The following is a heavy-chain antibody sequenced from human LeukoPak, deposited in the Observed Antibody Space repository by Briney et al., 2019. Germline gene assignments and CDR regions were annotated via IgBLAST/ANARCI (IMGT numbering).Heavy chain of an antibody. J-gene: IGHJ4*02. CDR1: VGSISSYY. D-gene: IGHD3-22*01. CDR2: IYYSGST. Sequence: SETLSLTCTVFVGSISSYYWSWIRQPPGKGLEWIGYIYYSGSTNYNPSLKSRVTISVDTSKNQFPLKLSSVTAADTAVYYCARAPDYYDSSGYYYALDYWGQGTLVTVSS. V-gene: IGHV4-59*01. CDR3: ARAPDYYDSSGYYYALDY.